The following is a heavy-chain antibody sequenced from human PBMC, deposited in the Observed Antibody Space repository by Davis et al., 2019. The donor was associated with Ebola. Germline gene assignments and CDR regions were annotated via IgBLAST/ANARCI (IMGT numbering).Heavy chain of an antibody. CDR2: IYYTGNA. V-gene: IGHV4-59*03. CDR3: SERGSSV. J-gene: IGHJ4*02. CDR1: GVSISRHY. Sequence: PSETLSLTCTVSGVSISRHYWSWIRQPPGKRLEWIGSIYYTGNAYYNSSLASRATISVDTSKNQFSLKSTSVTAADTAMYYCSERGSSVWGQGTLVTVSS. D-gene: IGHD3-10*01.